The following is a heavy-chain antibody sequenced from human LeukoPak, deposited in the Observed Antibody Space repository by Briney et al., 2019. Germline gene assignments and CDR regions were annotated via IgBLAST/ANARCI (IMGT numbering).Heavy chain of an antibody. Sequence: SETLSLTCTVSGGSISTYYWSWIRQPAGRGLEWIGRIHTSGNTNYNPSLKSRITMSVDTSKNQFSLKLSSVTAADTAVYYCARHYDSSGYWYYFDYWGQGALVTVSS. CDR2: IHTSGNT. V-gene: IGHV4-4*07. CDR1: GGSISTYY. CDR3: ARHYDSSGYWYYFDY. D-gene: IGHD3-22*01. J-gene: IGHJ4*02.